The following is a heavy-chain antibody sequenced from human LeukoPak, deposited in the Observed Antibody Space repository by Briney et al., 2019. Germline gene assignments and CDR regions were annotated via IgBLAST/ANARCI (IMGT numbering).Heavy chain of an antibody. V-gene: IGHV4-34*01. CDR2: INHSGST. D-gene: IGHD1-26*01. CDR3: ARVVGSRDY. CDR1: GGSFSGYY. Sequence: SETLSLTCAVYGGSFSGYYCSWIRQPPGKGLEWIGEINHSGSTNYNPSLKSRVTISVDTSKNQFSLKLSSVTAADTAVYYCARVVGSRDYWGQGTLVTVSS. J-gene: IGHJ4*02.